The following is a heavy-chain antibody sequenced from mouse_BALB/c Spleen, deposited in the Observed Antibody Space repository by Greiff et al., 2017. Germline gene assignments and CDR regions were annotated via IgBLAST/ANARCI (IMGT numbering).Heavy chain of an antibody. CDR2: ISDGGSYT. CDR3: ARDRYYGSRFFDY. CDR1: GFTFSDYY. V-gene: IGHV5-4*02. D-gene: IGHD1-1*01. J-gene: IGHJ2*01. Sequence: EVQVVESGGGLVKPGGSLKLSCAASGFTFSDYYMYWVRQTPEKRLEWVATISDGGSYTYYPDSVKGRFTISRDNAKNNLYLQMSSLKSEDTAMYYCARDRYYGSRFFDYWGQGTTLTVSS.